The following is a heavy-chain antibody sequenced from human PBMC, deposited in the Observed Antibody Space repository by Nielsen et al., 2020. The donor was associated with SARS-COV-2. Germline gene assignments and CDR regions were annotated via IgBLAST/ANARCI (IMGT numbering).Heavy chain of an antibody. CDR3: AKDISRRYSGSYPFDY. V-gene: IGHV3-9*01. D-gene: IGHD1-26*01. Sequence: SLKISCAASGFTFDDYAMHWVRQAPGKGLEWVSGISWNSGSIGYADSVKGRFTISRDNAKNSLYLQMNSLRAEDTALYYCAKDISRRYSGSYPFDYWGQGTLVTVSS. J-gene: IGHJ4*02. CDR1: GFTFDDYA. CDR2: ISWNSGSI.